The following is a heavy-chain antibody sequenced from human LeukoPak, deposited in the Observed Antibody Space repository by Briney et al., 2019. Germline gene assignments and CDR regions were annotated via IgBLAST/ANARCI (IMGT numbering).Heavy chain of an antibody. D-gene: IGHD3-22*01. CDR3: ARAMYYYDSSGYSDY. CDR1: GFTFSSYG. V-gene: IGHV3-33*01. J-gene: IGHJ4*02. CDR2: IWYDGSNK. Sequence: PGGSLRLSCAASGFTFSSYGMHWVRQAPGKGLEWVAVIWYDGSNKYYADSVKGRFTISRDNAKNSLYLQMNSLRAEDTAVYYCARAMYYYDSSGYSDYWGQGTLVTVSS.